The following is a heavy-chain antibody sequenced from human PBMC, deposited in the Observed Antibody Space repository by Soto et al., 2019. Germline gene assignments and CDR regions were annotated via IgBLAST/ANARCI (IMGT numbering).Heavy chain of an antibody. CDR2: IYHSGST. J-gene: IGHJ5*02. Sequence: QLQLQESGSGLVKPSQTLSLTCAVSGGSISSGGYSWSWIRQPPGKGLEWIGYIYHSGSTYYNPSLKSRVTRSVDSSKNQLSLKLSCVTAADTAVYYCARGDGAVVVRGWFDPWGQGTLVTLSS. CDR3: ARGDGAVVVRGWFDP. D-gene: IGHD2-15*01. V-gene: IGHV4-30-2*01. CDR1: GGSISSGGYS.